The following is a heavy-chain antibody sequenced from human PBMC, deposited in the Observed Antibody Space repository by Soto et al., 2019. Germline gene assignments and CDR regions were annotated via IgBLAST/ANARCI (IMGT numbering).Heavy chain of an antibody. CDR2: IWYDGLRQ. J-gene: IGHJ4*02. Sequence: RLSWVGSVFTLNNYGVHWVRQAPGKGLEWVAVIWYDGLRQSYADSVRGRFTISRDSSTNTIYLQMSSLRAEDTANYFCVRESTPPFFDSWGQGTPVTVSS. CDR3: VRESTPPFFDS. CDR1: VFTLNNYG. D-gene: IGHD2-15*01. V-gene: IGHV3-33*01.